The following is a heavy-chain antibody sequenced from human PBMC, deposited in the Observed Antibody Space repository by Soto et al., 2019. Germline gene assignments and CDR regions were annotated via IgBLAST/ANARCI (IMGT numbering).Heavy chain of an antibody. Sequence: EVQLVESGGGLVEPGGSLRLSCAASGFIFSVYSMTWVRQAPGKGLEWVSYISAGSNTIYYRDSVKGRFTISRDNAKNSLYLQMYSLREEDTAVYYCARDSGVTGADDYWGQGTLVTVSS. CDR3: ARDSGVTGADDY. J-gene: IGHJ4*02. D-gene: IGHD6-19*01. V-gene: IGHV3-48*02. CDR1: GFIFSVYS. CDR2: ISAGSNTI.